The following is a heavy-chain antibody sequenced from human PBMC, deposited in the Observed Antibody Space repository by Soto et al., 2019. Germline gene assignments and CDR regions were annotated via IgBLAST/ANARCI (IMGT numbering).Heavy chain of an antibody. V-gene: IGHV4-4*07. J-gene: IGHJ4*02. Sequence: SETLSLTCTVSGDPITSYFWTWLRQPAGKGLEWIGHVFPGGPTSHNSSLKSRVSMSVDTSKNQFSLTLTSVTAADTAVYYCAREGSYSAYNFAHGIQLWSFDFWGQGALVTVSS. CDR1: GDPITSYF. CDR2: VFPGGPT. CDR3: AREGSYSAYNFAHGIQLWSFDF. D-gene: IGHD5-12*01.